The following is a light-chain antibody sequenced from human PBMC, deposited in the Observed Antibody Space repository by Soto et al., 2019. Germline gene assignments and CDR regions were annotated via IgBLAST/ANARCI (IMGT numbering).Light chain of an antibody. J-gene: IGLJ7*01. CDR3: SSYTGDTTPV. Sequence: QSALTQPASVSGSPGQSITISCAGTSNDVGGYAYGSWYQQYRGKAPQLVISEVSNRPSGVSHRFSGSRSGYTASLTISVLQAEDEADYYCSSYTGDTTPVFGGGTQLTVL. CDR1: SNDVGGYAY. V-gene: IGLV2-14*01. CDR2: EVS.